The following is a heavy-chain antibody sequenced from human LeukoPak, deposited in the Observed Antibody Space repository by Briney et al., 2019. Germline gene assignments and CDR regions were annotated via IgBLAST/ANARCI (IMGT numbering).Heavy chain of an antibody. CDR1: GFTFSSFA. Sequence: PGGSLRLSCAASGFTFSSFAMHWVRQAPGKGLEYLSAIYSDGSRTYYADSVKGRFTISRDNSKNTLYFEMSSLRVEGTAVYYCVTSPRSGWPVWGQETPLPVSS. D-gene: IGHD6-19*01. V-gene: IGHV3-64D*06. CDR2: IYSDGSRT. J-gene: IGHJ4*02. CDR3: VTSPRSGWPV.